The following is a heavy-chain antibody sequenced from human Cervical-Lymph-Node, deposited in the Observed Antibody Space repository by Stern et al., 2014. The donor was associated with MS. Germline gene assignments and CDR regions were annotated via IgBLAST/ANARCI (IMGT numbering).Heavy chain of an antibody. J-gene: IGHJ4*02. Sequence: QMQLVQSGAEVKKPGSSVKVSCKSSGGTFSNYAINWVRQAPGQGLEWVGGIIPLFGTPELAQKFQGRVTITADTSTSTAYMELSSLTSEDTAIYYCARDRLPGYSAGVFDYWGQETLVTVSS. CDR2: IIPLFGTP. D-gene: IGHD5-18*01. CDR3: ARDRLPGYSAGVFDY. V-gene: IGHV1-69*06. CDR1: GGTFSNYA.